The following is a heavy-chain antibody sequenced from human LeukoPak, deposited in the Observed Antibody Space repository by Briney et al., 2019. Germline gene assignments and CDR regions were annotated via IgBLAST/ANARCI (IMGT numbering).Heavy chain of an antibody. D-gene: IGHD6-13*01. J-gene: IGHJ5*02. Sequence: PSETLSLTCTVSGGSISSSSYYWGWIRQPPGKGLEWIGSIYYSGSTYYNPSLKSRVTISVDTSKNQFSLKLSSVTAADTAVYYCARDQGVGQQLDGGWSDPWGQGTLVTLSS. CDR3: ARDQGVGQQLDGGWSDP. V-gene: IGHV4-39*07. CDR2: IYYSGST. CDR1: GGSISSSSYY.